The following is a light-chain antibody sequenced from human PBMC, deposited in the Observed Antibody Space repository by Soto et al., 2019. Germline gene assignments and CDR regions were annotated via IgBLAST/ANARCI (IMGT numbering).Light chain of an antibody. CDR2: STD. Sequence: QAVVTHEPSLTVSPGGTVTLTCASTTGAVTSGSYPNWLQQKPGQAPRALIYSTDNRHSWTPARFSGSLLGDKAALTLSDVQPEYEPDYYCLLNFGGAQIFGGGTRLTVL. V-gene: IGLV7-43*01. J-gene: IGLJ2*01. CDR3: LLNFGGAQI. CDR1: TGAVTSGSY.